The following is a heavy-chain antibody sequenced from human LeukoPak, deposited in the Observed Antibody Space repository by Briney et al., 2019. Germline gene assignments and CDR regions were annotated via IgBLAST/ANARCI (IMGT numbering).Heavy chain of an antibody. D-gene: IGHD1-26*01. CDR2: IYSGGST. CDR3: ARGGSYLSAFDI. V-gene: IGHV3-53*01. CDR1: GFTVSSNY. J-gene: IGHJ3*02. Sequence: GGSLRLSCAASGFTVSSNYTCWVRQAPGKGLEWVSIIYSGGSTFYADSMKGRFTISRDNSKNTLYLQMNSLRAEDTAVYYCARGGSYLSAFDIWGQGTMVTVSS.